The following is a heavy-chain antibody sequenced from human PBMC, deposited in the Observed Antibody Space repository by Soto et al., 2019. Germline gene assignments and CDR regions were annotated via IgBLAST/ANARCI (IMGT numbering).Heavy chain of an antibody. Sequence: QVQLQESGPGLVKPSQTLSLTCTVSGGSINSGDYYWSWIRQPPGKGLEWIGYIYYSGSTYYSPSLPSRVTISVDTPKNQFSLTLSSVTAADTAVYACARTLQRHYGMDVWGQGTTVTVSS. CDR1: GGSINSGDYY. V-gene: IGHV4-30-4*08. CDR3: ARTLQRHYGMDV. CDR2: IYYSGST. J-gene: IGHJ6*02.